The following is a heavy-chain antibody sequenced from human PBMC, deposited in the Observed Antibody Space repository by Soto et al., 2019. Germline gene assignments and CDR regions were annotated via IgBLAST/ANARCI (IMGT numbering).Heavy chain of an antibody. V-gene: IGHV1-46*03. CDR2: INPSGGST. D-gene: IGHD3-10*01. CDR1: GYTFTSYD. CDR3: ASRAGSGSYLDY. J-gene: IGHJ4*02. Sequence: QVQLVQSGAEVKKPGASVKVSCKASGYTFTSYDMHWVRQAPGQGLEWMGIINPSGGSTSYAQKFQGRVTMTRDTSTSTVYMELSSLRSEDTAVYYCASRAGSGSYLDYRGQGTLVNVSS.